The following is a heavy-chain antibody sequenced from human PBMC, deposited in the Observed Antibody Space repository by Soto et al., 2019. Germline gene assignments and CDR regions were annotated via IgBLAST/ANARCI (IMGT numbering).Heavy chain of an antibody. V-gene: IGHV4-39*01. Sequence: SETLSLTCTVSGGSISSSSYYWGWIRQPPGKGLEWIGSIYYSGSTYYNPSLKSRVTISVDTSKNQFSLKLSSVTAADTAVYYCARMGTTILALDYWGQGTLVTV. J-gene: IGHJ4*02. CDR3: ARMGTTILALDY. CDR2: IYYSGST. CDR1: GGSISSSSYY. D-gene: IGHD1-1*01.